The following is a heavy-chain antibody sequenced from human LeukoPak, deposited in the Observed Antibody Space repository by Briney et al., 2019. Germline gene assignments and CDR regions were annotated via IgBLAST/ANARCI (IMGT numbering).Heavy chain of an antibody. D-gene: IGHD6-19*01. CDR3: ARAPSTYSSGWSQIDY. CDR2: IYSGGST. Sequence: GGSLRLSCAASGFTVSSNYMSWVRQAPGKGLEWVSVIYSGGSTYYADSVKGRFTMSRDKSKNTLYLQMNSLRAEDTAVYYCARAPSTYSSGWSQIDYWGQGTLVTVSS. J-gene: IGHJ4*02. CDR1: GFTVSSNY. V-gene: IGHV3-53*01.